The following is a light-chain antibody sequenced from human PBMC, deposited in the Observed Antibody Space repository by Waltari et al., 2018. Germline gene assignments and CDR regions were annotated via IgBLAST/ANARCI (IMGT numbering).Light chain of an antibody. CDR1: QSLLHSSGYNY. Sequence: DIVMTQSPLSLPVTPGEPASIPCTSSQSLLHSSGYNYLDWYLQKPGHSPQLLIYLGSNRASGVPDRFSGSGSGTDFTLKISRVEAEDVGVYYCMQALKTPITFGQGTRLEIK. CDR2: LGS. V-gene: IGKV2-28*01. J-gene: IGKJ5*01. CDR3: MQALKTPIT.